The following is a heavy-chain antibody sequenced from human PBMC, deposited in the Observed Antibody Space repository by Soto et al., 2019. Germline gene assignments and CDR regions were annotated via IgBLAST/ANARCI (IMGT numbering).Heavy chain of an antibody. J-gene: IGHJ5*02. Sequence: PSETLSLTCAVSGGSISSYYWRWIRQPPGKGLEWIGYIYYSGSTNYNPSLKSRVTISVDTSKNQFSLKLSSVTAADTAVYYCARFGTAMVHWFDPWGQGTLVTVSS. CDR1: GGSISSYY. CDR3: ARFGTAMVHWFDP. CDR2: IYYSGST. V-gene: IGHV4-59*12. D-gene: IGHD5-18*01.